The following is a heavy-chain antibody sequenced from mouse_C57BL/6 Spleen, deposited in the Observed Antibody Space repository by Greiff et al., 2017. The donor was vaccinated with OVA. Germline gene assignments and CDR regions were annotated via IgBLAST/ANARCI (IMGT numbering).Heavy chain of an antibody. CDR3: ARAGPMTTGVPHYFDD. D-gene: IGHD1-1*01. CDR2: INPSNGGT. V-gene: IGHV1-53*01. J-gene: IGHJ2*01. Sequence: VQLQQPGTELVKPGASVKLSCKASGYTFTSYWMHWVKQRPGQGLEWIGNINPSNGGTNYNEKFKSKATLTVDKSSSTAYMQLSSLTSEDSAAYYCARAGPMTTGVPHYFDDWGKGTTLTVSS. CDR1: GYTFTSYW.